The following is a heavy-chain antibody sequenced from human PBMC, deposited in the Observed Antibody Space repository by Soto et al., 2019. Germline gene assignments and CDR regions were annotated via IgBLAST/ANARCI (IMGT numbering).Heavy chain of an antibody. V-gene: IGHV3-23*01. J-gene: IGHJ4*01. CDR3: AKAGGGYTKWHFDS. D-gene: IGHD5-12*01. CDR1: GFSFSGYA. CDR2: ISGSGATT. Sequence: EVQLLESGGGSVQPGGSLRFSCAASGFSFSGYAMAWVRQAPGKGLEWVSGISGSGATTYYADSVKGRCTISRDNSKNTLSLQVNRLSAEDTAVYYCAKAGGGYTKWHFDSWGHGSLVTVSS.